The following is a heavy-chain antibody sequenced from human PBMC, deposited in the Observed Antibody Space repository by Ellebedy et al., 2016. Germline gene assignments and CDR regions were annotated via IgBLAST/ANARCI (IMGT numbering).Heavy chain of an antibody. J-gene: IGHJ4*02. D-gene: IGHD2-2*01. CDR3: AKGSCSSTSCSVDY. CDR1: GFTFSSYA. V-gene: IGHV3-23*01. CDR2: ISGSGGST. Sequence: GGSLRLSXAASGFTFSSYAMSWVRQAPGKGLEWVSAISGSGGSTYYADSVKGRFTISRDNSKNTLYLQMNSLRAEDTALYYCAKGSCSSTSCSVDYWGQGTLVTVSS.